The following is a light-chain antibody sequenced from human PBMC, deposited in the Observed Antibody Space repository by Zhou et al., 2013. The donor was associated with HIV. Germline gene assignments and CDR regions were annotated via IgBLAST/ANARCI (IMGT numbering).Light chain of an antibody. V-gene: IGKV2-29*02. J-gene: IGKJ4*01. Sequence: IVMTQTPLSLSVTPGQPASISCKSSQSLLHYDGKTYLCWYLQKPGQSPQLLIYEVSRRFSGVPDRFSGSGSETDFTLKISRVEAEDVGIYYCMQGVHPLTFGGGTKVEIK. CDR1: QSLLHYDGKTY. CDR2: EVS. CDR3: MQGVHPLT.